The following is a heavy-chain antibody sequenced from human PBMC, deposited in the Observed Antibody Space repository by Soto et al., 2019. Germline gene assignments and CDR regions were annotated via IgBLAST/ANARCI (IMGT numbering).Heavy chain of an antibody. Sequence: WIRRKNGTGLEWMGKIHPSDSYTNFNPSFQGHVSISVDRSANTAYLQWTSLKASDSGIYYCARTLVATSTTSPFLHVWGHGLTV. J-gene: IGHJ6*01. CDR2: IHPSDSYT. V-gene: IGHV5-10-1*01. CDR3: ARTLVATSTTSPFLHV. D-gene: IGHD1-1*01.